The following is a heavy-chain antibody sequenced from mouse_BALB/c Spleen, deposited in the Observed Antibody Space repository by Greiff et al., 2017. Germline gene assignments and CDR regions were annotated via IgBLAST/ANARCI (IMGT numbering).Heavy chain of an antibody. Sequence: QVQLKESGAELARPGASVKMSCKASGYTFTSYTMHWVKQRPGQGLEWIGYINPSSGYTNYNQKFKDKATLTADKSSSTAYMQLSSLTSEDSAVYYCARGYGNYLWWYFDVWGAGTTVTVSS. D-gene: IGHD2-10*02. V-gene: IGHV1-4*01. CDR1: GYTFTSYT. CDR3: ARGYGNYLWWYFDV. CDR2: INPSSGYT. J-gene: IGHJ1*01.